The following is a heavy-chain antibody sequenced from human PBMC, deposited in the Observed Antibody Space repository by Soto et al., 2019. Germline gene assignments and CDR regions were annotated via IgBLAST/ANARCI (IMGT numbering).Heavy chain of an antibody. CDR2: IYYSGST. V-gene: IGHV4-59*01. CDR1: GGSISSYY. CDR3: ARYSYGTNLYYFDY. D-gene: IGHD5-18*01. J-gene: IGHJ4*02. Sequence: PSETLSLTCTVSGGSISSYYWSWIRQPPGKGLEWIGYIYYSGSTNYNPSLKSRVTISVDTSKNQFSLKLSSVTAADTAVYYCARYSYGTNLYYFDYWGLGTLVTVSS.